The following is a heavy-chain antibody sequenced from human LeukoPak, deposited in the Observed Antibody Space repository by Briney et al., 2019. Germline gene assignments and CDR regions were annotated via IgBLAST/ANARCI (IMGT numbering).Heavy chain of an antibody. D-gene: IGHD3-22*01. V-gene: IGHV3-23*01. CDR1: GFTFSTDA. Sequence: GGSLRLSCAASGFTFSTDAMSWVRQAPGKGLDWVSAISGSGGRTYYADSVKGRFTISRDNSKNTLYLQMNTLRAEDTAVYYCARVRSVPRYDSSGYQLGYFDYWGQGTLVTVSS. CDR3: ARVRSVPRYDSSGYQLGYFDY. J-gene: IGHJ4*02. CDR2: ISGSGGRT.